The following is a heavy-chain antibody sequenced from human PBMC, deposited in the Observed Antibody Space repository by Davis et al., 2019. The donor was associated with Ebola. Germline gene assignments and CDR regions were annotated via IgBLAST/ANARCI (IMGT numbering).Heavy chain of an antibody. CDR2: IYYSGST. CDR3: ARLREYVSSWYGTYYYYMDV. Sequence: SETLSLTCTVSGYSISSGYYWGWIRQPPGKGLEWIGYIYYSGSTNYNPSLKSRVTISVDTSKNQFSLKLSSVTAADTAVYYCARLREYVSSWYGTYYYYMDVWGKGTTVTVSS. D-gene: IGHD6-13*01. CDR1: GYSISSGYY. J-gene: IGHJ6*03. V-gene: IGHV4-59*08.